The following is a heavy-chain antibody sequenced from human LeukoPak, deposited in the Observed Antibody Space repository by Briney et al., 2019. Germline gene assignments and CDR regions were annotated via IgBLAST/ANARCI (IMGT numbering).Heavy chain of an antibody. Sequence: GSLRPFCAASGFPFSDYAMSWVRPAPGKGMQRGARNSSAVGSTHHADSVKGRFTISRDNSRNTVYLQMHNLRAEDTALYYCAKDQRGVFNWFDSWGQGTLVTVSS. V-gene: IGHV3-23*01. CDR1: GFPFSDYA. D-gene: IGHD1-1*01. J-gene: IGHJ5*01. CDR3: AKDQRGVFNWFDS. CDR2: NSSAVGST.